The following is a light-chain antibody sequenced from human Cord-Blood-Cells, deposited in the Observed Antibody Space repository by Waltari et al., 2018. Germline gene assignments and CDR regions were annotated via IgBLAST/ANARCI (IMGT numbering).Light chain of an antibody. CDR1: SSDVGGYNY. CDR3: SSYTSRRTRV. Sequence: SALNKPASVSGSPGQSITISCTGTSSDVGGYNYVSWYQQHPGKAPKLMIYDVSNRPSGGCKRFSGSKSGNASSLTISGLQAEDEADYYCSSYTSRRTRVFGTGTKVTGL. V-gene: IGLV2-14*01. J-gene: IGLJ1*01. CDR2: DVS.